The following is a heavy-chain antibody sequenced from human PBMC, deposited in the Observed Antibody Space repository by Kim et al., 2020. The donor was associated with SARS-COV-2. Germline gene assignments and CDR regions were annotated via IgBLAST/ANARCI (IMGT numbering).Heavy chain of an antibody. D-gene: IGHD1-26*01. V-gene: IGHV4-59*04. J-gene: IGHJ4*02. Sequence: SETLSLTCTVYGGSIRGYYWGWIRQPPGKGLEWIGNISQGGCTYYIPSLRSRVTISLDTSKTRFSLKLTSVTAADTAVYFCARRVWDVSKLHDYLDSWGQEALATVSS. CDR1: GGSIRGYY. CDR2: ISQGGCT. CDR3: ARRVWDVSKLHDYLDS.